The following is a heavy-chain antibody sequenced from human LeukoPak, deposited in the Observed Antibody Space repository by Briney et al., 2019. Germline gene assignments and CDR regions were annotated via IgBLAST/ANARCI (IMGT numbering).Heavy chain of an antibody. Sequence: SETLSLTCTASGSSISGSNNYWGWVRQPPGQGLEWIGTIHSSGSNTYYSPSLKSRVTISVDTSKNQFSLKLSSVTAADTAVYYCARHDEEDGYNAKTIDYWGQGTLVTVSS. CDR3: ARHDEEDGYNAKTIDY. J-gene: IGHJ4*02. D-gene: IGHD5-24*01. V-gene: IGHV4-39*01. CDR1: GSSISGSNNY. CDR2: IHSSGSNT.